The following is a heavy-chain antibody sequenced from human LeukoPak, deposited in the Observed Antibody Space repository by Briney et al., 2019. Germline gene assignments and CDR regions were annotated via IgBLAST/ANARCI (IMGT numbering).Heavy chain of an antibody. D-gene: IGHD3-16*02. CDR2: ISSNGGSS. J-gene: IGHJ4*02. V-gene: IGHV3-64*01. CDR3: ARGETYYDYVWGSYRYTPPDY. CDR1: GFTFSSYA. Sequence: AGGSLRLSCAASGFTFSSYAMHWVRQAPGKGLEYVSAISSNGGSSYYANSVKVRFTISRDNAKNTLYLKMGSPRAEDMAVYYCARGETYYDYVWGSYRYTPPDYWGQGTLVTVSS.